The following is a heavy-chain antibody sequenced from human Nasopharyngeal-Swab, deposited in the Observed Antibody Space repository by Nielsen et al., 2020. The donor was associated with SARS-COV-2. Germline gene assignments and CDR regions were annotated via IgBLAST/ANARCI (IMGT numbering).Heavy chain of an antibody. CDR3: ARSKHSGSYYYGMDV. CDR2: ISSSSYI. J-gene: IGHJ6*02. Sequence: LKISCAASGFTFSSYSMNWVRQAPGKGLEWVSSISSSSYIYYADSVKGRFTISRDNAKSSLYLQMNSLRAEDTAVYYCARSKHSGSYYYGMDVWGQGTTVTVSS. CDR1: GFTFSSYS. V-gene: IGHV3-21*01. D-gene: IGHD1-26*01.